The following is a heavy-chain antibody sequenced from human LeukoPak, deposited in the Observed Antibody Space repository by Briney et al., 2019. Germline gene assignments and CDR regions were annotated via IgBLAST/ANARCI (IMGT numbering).Heavy chain of an antibody. CDR2: IIPIFGTA. J-gene: IGHJ6*02. D-gene: IGHD3-3*01. CDR3: ARPTFTIFGVVTSYYYYGMDV. Sequence: SVKVSCKASGGTFSSYAISWVRQAPGQGLEWMGGIIPIFGTANYAQKFQGRVTITADESTSTAYMELSSLRSEDTAVYYCARPTFTIFGVVTSYYYYGMDVWGQGTTVTVSS. V-gene: IGHV1-69*13. CDR1: GGTFSSYA.